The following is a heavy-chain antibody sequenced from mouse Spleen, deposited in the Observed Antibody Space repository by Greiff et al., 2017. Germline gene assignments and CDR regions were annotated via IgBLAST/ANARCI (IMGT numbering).Heavy chain of an antibody. CDR2: ISDGGSYT. J-gene: IGHJ3*01. Sequence: EVQLVESGGGLVKPGGSLKLSCAASGFTFSSYAMSWVRQTPEKRLEWVATISDGGSYTYYPDNVKGRFTISRDNAKNNLYLQMSHLKSEDTAMYYCARGGNSPFAYWGQGTLVTVSA. D-gene: IGHD2-1*01. V-gene: IGHV5-4*01. CDR3: ARGGNSPFAY. CDR1: GFTFSSYA.